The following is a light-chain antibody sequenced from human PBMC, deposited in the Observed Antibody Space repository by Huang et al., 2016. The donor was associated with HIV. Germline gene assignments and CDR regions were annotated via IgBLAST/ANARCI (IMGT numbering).Light chain of an antibody. CDR2: GAS. CDR1: QDIDNY. J-gene: IGKJ1*01. Sequence: IHLTQSPSSLSASVGDSVTIACRSSQDIDNYLAWYQQKPGKAPKSLIYGASTLQSGVPSRFSGCGSGTDFTLTISSLQPEDFATYYCQQLNSYDVTFGQGTKVEIK. V-gene: IGKV1-9*01. CDR3: QQLNSYDVT.